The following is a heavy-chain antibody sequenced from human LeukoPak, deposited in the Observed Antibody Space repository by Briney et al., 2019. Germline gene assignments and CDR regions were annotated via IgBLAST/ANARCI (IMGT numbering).Heavy chain of an antibody. D-gene: IGHD2-15*01. J-gene: IGHJ5*02. V-gene: IGHV4-59*08. CDR2: IYYSGST. CDR1: GGSISSYY. Sequence: PSETLSLTCTVSGGSISSYYWSWIRQPPGKGLEWIGYIYYSGSTNYNPSLKSRVTISVDTSKNQFSLKLSSVTAADTAVYYCARLPPYCSGGSCYPNGFDPWGQGTLVTVSS. CDR3: ARLPPYCSGGSCYPNGFDP.